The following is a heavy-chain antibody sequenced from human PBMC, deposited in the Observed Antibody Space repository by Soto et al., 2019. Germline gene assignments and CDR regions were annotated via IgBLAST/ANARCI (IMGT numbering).Heavy chain of an antibody. Sequence: ASVQVSCQASGYTFTGYYMHWVRQAPGQGLELMGWINPNSGGTNYAQKFQGRVTMTRDTSISTAYMELSRLRSDDTAVYYCATTRDGYNWGFDYWGQGTLVTVSS. J-gene: IGHJ4*02. CDR2: INPNSGGT. CDR1: GYTFTGYY. CDR3: ATTRDGYNWGFDY. V-gene: IGHV1-2*02. D-gene: IGHD5-12*01.